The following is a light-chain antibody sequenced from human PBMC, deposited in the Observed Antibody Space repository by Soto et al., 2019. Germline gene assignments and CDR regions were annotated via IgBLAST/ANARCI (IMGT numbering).Light chain of an antibody. V-gene: IGLV2-11*01. J-gene: IGLJ1*01. CDR1: SSDIGAYDY. CDR3: CSYAGSYTRV. CDR2: DVG. Sequence: QSVLTQPASLSGSPGQSITISCTGTSSDIGAYDYVSWFQQHPGKAPKLMIYDVGKRPSGGPDRVSGSKSDNTASLTIPGLQAEDEADYYCCSYAGSYTRVFGTGTKVTVL.